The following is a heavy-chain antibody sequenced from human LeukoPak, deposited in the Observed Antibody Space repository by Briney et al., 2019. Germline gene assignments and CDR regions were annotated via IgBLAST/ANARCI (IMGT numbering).Heavy chain of an antibody. D-gene: IGHD3-3*01. CDR2: IIPIFGTA. Sequence: SVKVSCKASGGTFSSYAISWVRQAPGQGLEWMGGIIPIFGTANYAQKFQGRVTITAGESTSTAYMELSSLRSDDTAVYYCARHPNPIFGVVTSLLEPSFSRWFDPWGQGTLVTVSS. CDR1: GGTFSSYA. CDR3: ARHPNPIFGVVTSLLEPSFSRWFDP. J-gene: IGHJ5*02. V-gene: IGHV1-69*13.